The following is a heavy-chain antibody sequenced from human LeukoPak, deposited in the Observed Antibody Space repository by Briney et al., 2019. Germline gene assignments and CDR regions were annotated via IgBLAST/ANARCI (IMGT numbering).Heavy chain of an antibody. J-gene: IGHJ6*02. CDR3: ATALIVVPAAMWRRVDYYYYGMDV. V-gene: IGHV3-48*02. Sequence: GGSLRLSCAASGFTFSSYSVNWVRQAPGKGLEWVSYISSSSSTIYYADSVKGRFTISRDNAKNSLYLQMNSLRDEDTAVYYCATALIVVPAAMWRRVDYYYYGMDVWGQGTTVTVSS. CDR1: GFTFSSYS. CDR2: ISSSSSTI. D-gene: IGHD2-2*01.